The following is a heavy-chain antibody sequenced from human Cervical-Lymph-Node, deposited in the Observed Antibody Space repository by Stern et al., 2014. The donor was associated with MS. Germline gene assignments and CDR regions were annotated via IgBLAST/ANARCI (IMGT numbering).Heavy chain of an antibody. J-gene: IGHJ3*02. CDR2: IIVGSGNT. Sequence: QMQLVQSGPEVKKPGTSVKVSCKASGFTFTSSAVQWVRQARGQRLESMGRIIVGSGNTNNAQKFQERGTINKAIATSTDEMDLSSLRSEDTAVYYCAAEPMYYSDSVGAFDIWGQGTMVTVSS. D-gene: IGHD3-22*01. V-gene: IGHV1-58*01. CDR3: AAEPMYYSDSVGAFDI. CDR1: GFTFTSSA.